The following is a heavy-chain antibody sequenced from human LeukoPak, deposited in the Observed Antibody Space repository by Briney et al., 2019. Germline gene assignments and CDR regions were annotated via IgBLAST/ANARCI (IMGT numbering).Heavy chain of an antibody. D-gene: IGHD1-26*01. J-gene: IGHJ4*02. V-gene: IGHV3-15*01. Sequence: PGGSLRLSRAASLFTLSNAWMSWVRQAPGKGREWVGRIKSKTDGGTTDYAAPVKGRFTISRDDSQNTLYLQMNSLKTEDTAVYYCTTGAPRAYSGSYSNCWGQGTLVTVSS. CDR3: TTGAPRAYSGSYSNC. CDR1: LFTLSNAW. CDR2: IKSKTDGGTT.